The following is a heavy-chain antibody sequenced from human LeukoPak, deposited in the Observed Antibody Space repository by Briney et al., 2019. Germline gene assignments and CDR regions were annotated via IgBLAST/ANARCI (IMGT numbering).Heavy chain of an antibody. CDR1: GFTFSSYA. J-gene: IGHJ3*02. V-gene: IGHV3-30*04. Sequence: GGSLRLSCAAPGFTFSSYAMHWVRQAPGKGLEWVAVISYDGSNKYYADSVKGRFTISRDNSRNTLYLQMNSLRAEDTAVYYCARDRGYYDNHDAFDIWGQGTMVTVSS. D-gene: IGHD3-22*01. CDR2: ISYDGSNK. CDR3: ARDRGYYDNHDAFDI.